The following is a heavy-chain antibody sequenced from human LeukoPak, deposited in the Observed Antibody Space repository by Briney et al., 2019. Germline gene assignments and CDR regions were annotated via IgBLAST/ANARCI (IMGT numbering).Heavy chain of an antibody. Sequence: ASVKVSCKASGYTFTGYYMHWVRQAPGQGLEWMGRINPNSGGTNYAQKFQGRVTMTRDTSISTAYMELSRLRSDDTAVYYCARGDSSGSQDAFDIWGQGTMVTGSS. D-gene: IGHD3-22*01. J-gene: IGHJ3*02. CDR1: GYTFTGYY. CDR3: ARGDSSGSQDAFDI. CDR2: INPNSGGT. V-gene: IGHV1-2*06.